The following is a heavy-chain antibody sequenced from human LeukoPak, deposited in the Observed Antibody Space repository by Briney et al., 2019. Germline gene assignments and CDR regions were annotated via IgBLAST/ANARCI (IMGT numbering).Heavy chain of an antibody. Sequence: GGSLRPSCAASGFTFSSYAMSWVRQAPGKGLEWVSAISGSGGSTYYADSVKGRFTISRDNSKNTLYLQMNSLRAEDTAVYYCAKAGRCSSTSCYYDYWGQGTLVTVSS. CDR2: ISGSGGST. D-gene: IGHD2-2*01. J-gene: IGHJ4*02. CDR1: GFTFSSYA. CDR3: AKAGRCSSTSCYYDY. V-gene: IGHV3-23*01.